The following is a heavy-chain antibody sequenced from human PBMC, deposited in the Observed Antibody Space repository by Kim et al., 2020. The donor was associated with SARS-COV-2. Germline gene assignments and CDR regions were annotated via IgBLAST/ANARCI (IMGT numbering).Heavy chain of an antibody. CDR3: ASAAISYYYYGMDV. Sequence: ASVKVSCKASGYTFTSYGISWVRQAPGQGLEWMGWISAYNGNTNYAQKLQGRVTMTTDTSTSTAYMELRSLRSDDTAVYYCASAAISYYYYGMDVWGQGTTVTVSS. V-gene: IGHV1-18*01. CDR2: ISAYNGNT. J-gene: IGHJ6*02. D-gene: IGHD2-2*01. CDR1: GYTFTSYG.